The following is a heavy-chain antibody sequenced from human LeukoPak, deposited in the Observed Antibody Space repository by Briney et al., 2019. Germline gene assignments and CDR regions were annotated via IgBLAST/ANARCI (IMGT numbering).Heavy chain of an antibody. CDR2: IKPDGSDK. CDR1: GFTFSSYW. D-gene: IGHD3-3*01. CDR3: ARDEYLWSGYYPNQAFDH. J-gene: IGHJ4*02. Sequence: PGGSLRLSCAASGFTFSSYWMSWVRQAPGKGLEWVANIKPDGSDKYYVDSVKGRFTISRDNAKKSLYLQMNSLRAEDTAVYYCARDEYLWSGYYPNQAFDHWGQGALVTVSS. V-gene: IGHV3-7*01.